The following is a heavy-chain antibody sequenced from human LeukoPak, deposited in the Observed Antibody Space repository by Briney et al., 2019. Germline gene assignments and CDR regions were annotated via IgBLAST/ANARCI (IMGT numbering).Heavy chain of an antibody. CDR1: GYTFTSYA. CDR3: ARAISPSGGLVRLHDAFDI. Sequence: GASVKVSCKASGYTFTSYAMNWVRQAPGQGLEWMGWINTNTGNPTYAQGFTGRFVFSLDTSVSTAYLQISSLKAEDTAVYYCARAISPSGGLVRLHDAFDIWGQGTMVTVSS. CDR2: INTNTGNP. D-gene: IGHD6-19*01. J-gene: IGHJ3*02. V-gene: IGHV7-4-1*02.